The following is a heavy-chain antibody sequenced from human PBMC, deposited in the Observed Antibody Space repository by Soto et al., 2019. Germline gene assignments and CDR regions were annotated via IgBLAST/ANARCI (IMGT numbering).Heavy chain of an antibody. CDR2: IDPSDSYT. V-gene: IGHV5-10-1*01. D-gene: IGHD3-9*01. CDR3: ARVILTGWLWGAPGGMDV. J-gene: IGHJ6*02. Sequence: ESLKISCKGSGYSFTSYWISWVRQMPGKGLEWMGRIDPSDSYTNYSPSFQGHVTISADKSISTAYLQWSSLKASDTAMYYCARVILTGWLWGAPGGMDVWGQGTTVTVSS. CDR1: GYSFTSYW.